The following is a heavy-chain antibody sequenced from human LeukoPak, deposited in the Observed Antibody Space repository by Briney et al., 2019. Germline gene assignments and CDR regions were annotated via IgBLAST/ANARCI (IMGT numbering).Heavy chain of an antibody. Sequence: ASVKVSCKASGYTFTGYYMHWVRQAPGQGLEWMGWINPNSGGTNYAQKFQGRVTMTRDKSISTAYLQWSSLKASDTAMYYCARFGGYYPFDYWGQGTLVTVSS. V-gene: IGHV1-2*02. J-gene: IGHJ4*02. CDR2: INPNSGGT. D-gene: IGHD3-22*01. CDR3: ARFGGYYPFDY. CDR1: GYTFTGYY.